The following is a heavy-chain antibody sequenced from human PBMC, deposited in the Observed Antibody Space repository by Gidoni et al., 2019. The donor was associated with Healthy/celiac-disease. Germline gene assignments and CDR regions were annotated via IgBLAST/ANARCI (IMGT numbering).Heavy chain of an antibody. CDR3: ARVRSGSSGWYDGYFDY. Sequence: QVQLQQWGAGLLKPSETLSLTCAVYGGSFSGYYWSWIRQPPGKGLEWIGEINHSGSTNYNPSLKSRVTISVDTSKNQFSLKLSSVTAADTAVYYCARVRSGSSGWYDGYFDYWGQGTLVTVSS. CDR1: GGSFSGYY. J-gene: IGHJ4*02. V-gene: IGHV4-34*01. CDR2: INHSGST. D-gene: IGHD6-19*01.